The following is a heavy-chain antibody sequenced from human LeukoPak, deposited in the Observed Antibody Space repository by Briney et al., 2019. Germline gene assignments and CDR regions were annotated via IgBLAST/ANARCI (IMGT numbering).Heavy chain of an antibody. Sequence: PGGSLRLSCAASGFTFSSFAMNWVRQAPGKGLEWVSTISGTGGSTNYADSVKGRFTISRDNSKNTLSLQLNSLRAEDTAVYYCAKDYSSGWYDYWGQGTLVTVSS. D-gene: IGHD6-19*01. CDR1: GFTFSSFA. V-gene: IGHV3-23*01. J-gene: IGHJ4*02. CDR2: ISGTGGST. CDR3: AKDYSSGWYDY.